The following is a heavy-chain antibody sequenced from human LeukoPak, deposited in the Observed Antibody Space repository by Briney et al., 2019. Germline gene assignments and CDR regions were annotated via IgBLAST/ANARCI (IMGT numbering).Heavy chain of an antibody. D-gene: IGHD3-22*01. CDR1: GFTFSSYE. Sequence: GGSLRLSCAASGFTFSSYEMNWVRQAPGKGLEWISYISTSGSTIYYADSVKGRFTISRDNAKNSLYLQMSSLRAEDTGVYYCARDSPDYSNCSGSHSGPGTLVTVSS. CDR2: ISTSGSTI. J-gene: IGHJ1*01. CDR3: ARDSPDYSNCSGSH. V-gene: IGHV3-48*03.